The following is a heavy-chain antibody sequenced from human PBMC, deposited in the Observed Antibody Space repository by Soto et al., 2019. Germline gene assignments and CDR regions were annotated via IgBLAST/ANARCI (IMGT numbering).Heavy chain of an antibody. J-gene: IGHJ5*02. V-gene: IGHV3-21*01. Sequence: EVQLVESGGGLVKPGGSLRLSCAGSGFTFSSSTMTWVRQAPGKGLEWVSSISSSSSYIYQPDSLKGRFTISRDNAKISVLLQMSSLRAEDTAVYYCARDLGEVYATWGQGTLVTVSS. CDR2: ISSSSSYI. D-gene: IGHD2-8*01. CDR1: GFTFSSST. CDR3: ARDLGEVYAT.